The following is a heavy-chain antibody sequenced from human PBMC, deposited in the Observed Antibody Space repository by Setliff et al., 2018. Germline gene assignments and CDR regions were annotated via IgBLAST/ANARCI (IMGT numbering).Heavy chain of an antibody. V-gene: IGHV3-7*01. CDR3: STELGE. J-gene: IGHJ4*02. Sequence: GESLTISCVGSGFTFSSHWLDWVRQAPGKGLEWVANINQYGTEKYYVDSVKGRFSVSRDNAKNSLYLQVNSLRVEDTGVYYCSTELGEWGQGTPVTVSS. CDR1: GFTFSSHW. CDR2: INQYGTEK. D-gene: IGHD3-16*01.